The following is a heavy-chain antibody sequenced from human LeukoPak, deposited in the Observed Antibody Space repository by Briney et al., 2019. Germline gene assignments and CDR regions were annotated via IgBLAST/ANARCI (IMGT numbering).Heavy chain of an antibody. CDR2: ISGSGGST. V-gene: IGHV3-23*01. Sequence: GGSPRLSCAASGFTFSSYAMSWVRQAPGKGLEWVSAISGSGGSTYYADSVKGWFTISRDNSKNTLYLQMNSLRAEDTAVYYCARVGFDWLLYGMDVWGQGTTVTVSS. D-gene: IGHD3-9*01. CDR1: GFTFSSYA. J-gene: IGHJ6*02. CDR3: ARVGFDWLLYGMDV.